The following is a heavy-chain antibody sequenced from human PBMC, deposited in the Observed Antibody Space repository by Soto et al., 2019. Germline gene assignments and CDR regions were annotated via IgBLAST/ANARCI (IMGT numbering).Heavy chain of an antibody. CDR2: IDPDGSDT. Sequence: PGGSLRLSCAASGFAFSRFPMHWVRQAPGKGLVWVSRIDPDGSDTTYADSVKGRFTISRDNSKNTLYLQMNSLRAEDTAVYYCAKGICSGGSCYYFDYWGQGTLVTVSS. CDR3: AKGICSGGSCYYFDY. CDR1: GFAFSRFP. D-gene: IGHD2-15*01. J-gene: IGHJ4*02. V-gene: IGHV3-74*01.